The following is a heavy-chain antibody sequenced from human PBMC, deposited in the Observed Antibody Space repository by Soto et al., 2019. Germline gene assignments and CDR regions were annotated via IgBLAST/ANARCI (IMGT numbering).Heavy chain of an antibody. Sequence: QVQLQESGPGLVKPSQTLSLTCTVSGGSISSGGYYWSWIRQHPGKGLEWFGYIYYSGSTYYNPPIQSRVTISVDTSKNQFCLKLSSVTAADTAVYYCARDAFDYGDYVGWFDTWGQGTLVTVSS. D-gene: IGHD4-17*01. CDR2: IYYSGST. CDR1: GGSISSGGYY. J-gene: IGHJ5*02. CDR3: ARDAFDYGDYVGWFDT. V-gene: IGHV4-31*03.